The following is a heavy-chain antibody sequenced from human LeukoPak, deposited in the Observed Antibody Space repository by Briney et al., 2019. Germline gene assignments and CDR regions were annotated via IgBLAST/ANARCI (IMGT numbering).Heavy chain of an antibody. CDR3: AKSNGYGLVDI. CDR1: GGSLSGYY. J-gene: IGHJ3*02. CDR2: INHSGST. Sequence: SETLSLTCAVYGGSLSGYYWSWIRQPPGKGLEWIGEINHSGSTNNNPSLKSRVTISAETSKTQVSLKLSSVTAADTAVYYCAKSNGYGLVDIWGQGTMVTGSS. D-gene: IGHD3-10*01. V-gene: IGHV4-34*01.